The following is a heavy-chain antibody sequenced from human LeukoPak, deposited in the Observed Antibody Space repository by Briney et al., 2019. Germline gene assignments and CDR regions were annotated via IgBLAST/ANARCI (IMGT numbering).Heavy chain of an antibody. Sequence: PSETLSLTCAVYGGSFSGYYWSWIRQPAGKGLEWIGRIYTSGSTNYNPSLKSRVTMSVDTSKNQFSLKLSSVTAADTAVYYCARDSITMVRGVIDYYYYYMDVWGKGTTVTISS. CDR3: ARDSITMVRGVIDYYYYYMDV. D-gene: IGHD3-10*01. CDR2: IYTSGST. CDR1: GGSFSGYY. V-gene: IGHV4-4*07. J-gene: IGHJ6*03.